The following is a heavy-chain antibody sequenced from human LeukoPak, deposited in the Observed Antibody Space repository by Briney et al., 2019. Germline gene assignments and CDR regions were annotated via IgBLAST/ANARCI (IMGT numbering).Heavy chain of an antibody. V-gene: IGHV3-23*01. CDR1: GFTFSSYA. Sequence: KPGGSLRLSCAASGFTFSSYAMSWVHQAPGKGLEWVSAISGSGGSTYYADSVKGRFTISRDNSKNTLYLQMNSLRAEDTAVYYCAKAVGYSGYDSPPYYYGMDVWGQGTTVTVSS. CDR2: ISGSGGST. D-gene: IGHD5-12*01. J-gene: IGHJ6*02. CDR3: AKAVGYSGYDSPPYYYGMDV.